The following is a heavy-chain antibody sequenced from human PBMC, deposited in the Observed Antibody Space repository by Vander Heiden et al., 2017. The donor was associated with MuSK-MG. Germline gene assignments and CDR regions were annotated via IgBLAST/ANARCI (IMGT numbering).Heavy chain of an antibody. D-gene: IGHD3-3*01. CDR2: INPNSGGT. CDR3: ARDPHLNYDWLTGAFDY. V-gene: IGHV1-2*02. J-gene: IGHJ4*02. CDR1: GYTFTGYY. Sequence: QVQLVQSGAEVKKPGASVKVSCKASGYTFTGYYMHWVRQAPGQGLEWMGWINPNSGGTNYAQKFQGRVTMTRDTSISTAYMELSRLRSDDTAVYYCARDPHLNYDWLTGAFDYWGQGTLFTVSS.